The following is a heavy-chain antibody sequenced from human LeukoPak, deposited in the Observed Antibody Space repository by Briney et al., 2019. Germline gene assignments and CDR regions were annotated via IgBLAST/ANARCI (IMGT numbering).Heavy chain of an antibody. CDR3: AKIERWLVHGFDL. J-gene: IGHJ2*01. CDR1: GFTFSSYA. V-gene: IGHV3-23*01. D-gene: IGHD6-19*01. Sequence: GGSLRLSCAASGFTFSSYAMNWGRQAPGKGLGWVASISGNGGSTYYADSVKGRFTISRDNSRNAVFLQMISPRDDDTAIYYCAKIERWLVHGFDLWGRGTLVTVSS. CDR2: ISGNGGST.